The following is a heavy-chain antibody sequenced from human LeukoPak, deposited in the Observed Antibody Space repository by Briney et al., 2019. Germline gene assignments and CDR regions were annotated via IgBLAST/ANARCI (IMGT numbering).Heavy chain of an antibody. Sequence: KSSETLFLTCAGYGGSFSGYYWSWIRQPPGKGLEWIGEINHSGSTNYNPSLKSRVTISVDTSKNQFSLKLSSVTAADTAVYYCARLATTVTTYRWDQYFDYWGQGTLVTVSS. CDR2: INHSGST. CDR1: GGSFSGYY. J-gene: IGHJ4*02. D-gene: IGHD4-17*01. V-gene: IGHV4-34*01. CDR3: ARLATTVTTYRWDQYFDY.